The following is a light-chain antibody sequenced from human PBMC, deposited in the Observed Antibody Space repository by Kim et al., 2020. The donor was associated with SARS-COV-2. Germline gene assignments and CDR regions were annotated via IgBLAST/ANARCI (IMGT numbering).Light chain of an antibody. CDR3: QQYNTWPPST. V-gene: IGKV3-15*01. J-gene: IGKJ2*02. Sequence: VSPGERATLSCRASQSVSSNLAWYQQKPGQAPRLLIYGASTRATGIPARFSGSGSGTEFTLTISSLQSEDFAVYYCQQYNTWPPSTFGQGTKLEIK. CDR1: QSVSSN. CDR2: GAS.